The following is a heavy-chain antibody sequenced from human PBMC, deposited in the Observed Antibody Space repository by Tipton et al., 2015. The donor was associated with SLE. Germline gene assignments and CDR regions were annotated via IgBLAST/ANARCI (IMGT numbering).Heavy chain of an antibody. V-gene: IGHV1-18*01. CDR2: ISGYNGNT. J-gene: IGHJ1*01. Sequence: QSGPEVKKPGASVKVSCKASGYTFTSYCITWVRQAPGQGLEWMGWISGYNGNTNYAQKLQGRVTMTTDTSTSTVYMELRSLESDDTAVYYWARGPDSGGNSAYFQHWGQGTLVTVSS. CDR3: ARGPDSGGNSAYFQH. CDR1: GYTFTSYC. D-gene: IGHD4-23*01.